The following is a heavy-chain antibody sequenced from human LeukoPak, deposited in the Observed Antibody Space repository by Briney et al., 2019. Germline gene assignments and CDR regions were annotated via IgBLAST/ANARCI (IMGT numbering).Heavy chain of an antibody. CDR1: GYSFIDYY. CDR2: INPSGGST. CDR3: TLTSSSGGVDY. D-gene: IGHD6-6*01. J-gene: IGHJ4*02. V-gene: IGHV1-46*01. Sequence: ASVKVSCKTSGYSFIDYYMHWVRQAPGQGLEWMGIINPSGGSTSYAQKFQGRVTMTGDMSTSTVYMELSSLRSEDTAVYYCTLTSSSGGVDYWGQGTLVTVSS.